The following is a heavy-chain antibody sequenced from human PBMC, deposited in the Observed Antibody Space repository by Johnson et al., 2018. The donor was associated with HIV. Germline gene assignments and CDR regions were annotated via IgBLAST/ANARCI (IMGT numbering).Heavy chain of an antibody. CDR1: GFTFSNAW. Sequence: VQLVESGGGLVKPGGSLRLSCAASGFTFSNAWMSWVRQAPGKGLEWVGRIKSKTDGGTTDYAAPVKGRFTISRDDSKNTLYLQMNSLKTEDTAVYYCTTATTGGSPDAFDIWGQGTMVTVSS. CDR3: TTATTGGSPDAFDI. D-gene: IGHD1-26*01. CDR2: IKSKTDGGTT. V-gene: IGHV3-15*01. J-gene: IGHJ3*02.